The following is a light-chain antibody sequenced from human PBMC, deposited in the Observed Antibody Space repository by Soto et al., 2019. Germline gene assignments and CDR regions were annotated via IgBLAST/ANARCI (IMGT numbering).Light chain of an antibody. CDR2: DVA. CDR1: GNDVGAYNY. Sequence: QSARSHPRSVCWSPGDSVTISCTGTGNDVGAYNYVSWYQQHPGRPPKLMIYDVARWPSGVPDRFSGSKSGNTASLTISGLQAEDQADHFCCSYAGGYTYLFGTGTKVTVL. J-gene: IGLJ1*01. V-gene: IGLV2-11*01. CDR3: CSYAGGYTYL.